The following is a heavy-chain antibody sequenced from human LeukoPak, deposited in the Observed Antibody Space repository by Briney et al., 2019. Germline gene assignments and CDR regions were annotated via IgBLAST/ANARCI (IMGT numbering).Heavy chain of an antibody. CDR3: AKTRSYYGSGSSMYYFDY. Sequence: PGGSLRLSCAASGFTFSKYAMSWVRQAPGKGLEWVSTISGSGSSTYYADSVKGRFTISRDNSKTTLYLQMKSLRADDTAVYYCAKTRSYYGSGSSMYYFDYWGQGTLVTVSS. CDR2: ISGSGSST. D-gene: IGHD3-10*01. CDR1: GFTFSKYA. J-gene: IGHJ4*02. V-gene: IGHV3-23*01.